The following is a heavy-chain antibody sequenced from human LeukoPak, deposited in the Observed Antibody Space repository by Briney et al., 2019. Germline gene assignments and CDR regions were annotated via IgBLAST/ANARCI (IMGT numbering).Heavy chain of an antibody. V-gene: IGHV3-23*01. Sequence: GGSLRLSCAASGFTCSSYAMSWVRQAPGKGLEWVSGISGSGDNTYYADSVKGRFTISRDNSKNTLYVQVNSLGTEDTAAYYCAKGSYYDSSGSFYFDYWGQGTLVTVSS. J-gene: IGHJ4*02. D-gene: IGHD3-22*01. CDR3: AKGSYYDSSGSFYFDY. CDR2: ISGSGDNT. CDR1: GFTCSSYA.